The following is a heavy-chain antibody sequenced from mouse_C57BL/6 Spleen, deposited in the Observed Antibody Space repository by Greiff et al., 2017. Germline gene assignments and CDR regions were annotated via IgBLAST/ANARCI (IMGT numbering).Heavy chain of an antibody. CDR3: ARSDGGYYDWYFDV. J-gene: IGHJ1*03. CDR2: INPNNGGT. D-gene: IGHD2-3*01. Sequence: EVQLQESGPELVKPGASVKMSCKASGYTFTDYNMHWVKQSHGKSLEWIGYINPNNGGTSYNQKVKGKATLTVNKSSSTAYMELRSLTSEDSAVYYCARSDGGYYDWYFDVWGTGTTVTVSS. V-gene: IGHV1-22*01. CDR1: GYTFTDYN.